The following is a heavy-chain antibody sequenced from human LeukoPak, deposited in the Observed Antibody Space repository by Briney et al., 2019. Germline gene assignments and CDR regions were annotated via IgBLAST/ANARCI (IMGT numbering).Heavy chain of an antibody. Sequence: GGSLRLSCEASEFTFSSYTINWVRQAPGKGLEWISGISGSGGWTYYADSVKGRFTISRDNSKNTLYLQMNSLRAEDTAVYYCAKSSDYGTFYCFDSWGQGTLVTVSS. V-gene: IGHV3-23*01. CDR3: AKSSDYGTFYCFDS. CDR2: ISGSGGWT. CDR1: EFTFSSYT. J-gene: IGHJ4*02. D-gene: IGHD4-17*01.